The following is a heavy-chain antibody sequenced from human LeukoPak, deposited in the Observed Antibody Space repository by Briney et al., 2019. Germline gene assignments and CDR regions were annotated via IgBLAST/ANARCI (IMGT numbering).Heavy chain of an antibody. V-gene: IGHV4-4*02. D-gene: IGHD3-10*01. CDR3: ARGLARLKVPYGSVLWRY. CDR2: IFYSGST. CDR1: GGSISSSTW. Sequence: SETLSLTCAVSGGSISSSTWWTWVRQPPGKGLEWIGEIFYSGSTNSNPSLKSRVTISVDTSKNQFSLKLSSVTAADTAVYYRARGLARLKVPYGSVLWRYWGQGTLVTVSS. J-gene: IGHJ4*02.